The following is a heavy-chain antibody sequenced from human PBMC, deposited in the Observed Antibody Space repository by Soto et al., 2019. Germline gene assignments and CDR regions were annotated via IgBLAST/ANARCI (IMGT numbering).Heavy chain of an antibody. J-gene: IGHJ4*02. CDR2: ISGSSSTI. Sequence: GGSLRLSCAASGFTFSSYAMSWVRQAPGKGLEWVSTISGSSSTIYYADSVKGRFTISRDNVQNSLYLQMHSLRAEDTAVYYCARERGSGWTFDYWGQGTLVTVSS. D-gene: IGHD6-19*01. V-gene: IGHV3-48*01. CDR1: GFTFSSYA. CDR3: ARERGSGWTFDY.